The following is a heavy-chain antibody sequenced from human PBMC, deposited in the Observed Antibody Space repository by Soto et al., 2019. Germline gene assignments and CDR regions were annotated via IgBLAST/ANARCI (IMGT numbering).Heavy chain of an antibody. Sequence: PSETLSLTCSVSGGSISTSDYFWGWLRQPPGKGLEWIGTIFYSGSTYYNPSLKSRVTISVDTSKNQFSLKLTSVTAADTAVYYCARHGVAAPDKVVHWFDPWGQGTLVTVSS. D-gene: IGHD6-13*01. V-gene: IGHV4-39*01. CDR2: IFYSGST. J-gene: IGHJ5*02. CDR3: ARHGVAAPDKVVHWFDP. CDR1: GGSISTSDYF.